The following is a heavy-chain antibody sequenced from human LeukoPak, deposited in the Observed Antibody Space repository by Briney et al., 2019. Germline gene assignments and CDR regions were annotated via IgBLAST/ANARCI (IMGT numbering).Heavy chain of an antibody. J-gene: IGHJ5*02. V-gene: IGHV1-2*02. CDR1: GYTFTGYY. CDR2: INPNSGGT. Sequence: GASVNVSCKASGYTFTGYYMHWVRQAPGQGLEWMGWINPNSGGTNYAQKFQGRVTMTRDTSISTAYMELSRLRSDDTAVYYCARQVVPAAMLRWFDRWGQGTLVTVSS. D-gene: IGHD2-2*01. CDR3: ARQVVPAAMLRWFDR.